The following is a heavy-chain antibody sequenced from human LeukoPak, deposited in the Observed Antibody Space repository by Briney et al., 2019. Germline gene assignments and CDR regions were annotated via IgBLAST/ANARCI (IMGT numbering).Heavy chain of an antibody. J-gene: IGHJ5*02. CDR1: GGSITSNY. CDR2: IYYSGST. V-gene: IGHV4-59*01. D-gene: IGHD3-10*01. CDR3: ARDRDYYGSKNWFDP. Sequence: PSETLSLTCTASGGSITSNYWSWIRQPPGRGLEWIGYIYYSGSTNYNPSLKSRVTISVDTSKNQFSLKLSSVTAADTAVYCCARDRDYYGSKNWFDPWGQGTLVTVSS.